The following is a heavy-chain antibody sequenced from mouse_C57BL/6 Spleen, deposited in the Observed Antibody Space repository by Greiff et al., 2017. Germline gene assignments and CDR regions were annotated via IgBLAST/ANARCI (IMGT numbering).Heavy chain of an antibody. CDR3: AREENYYGSSPSRENYFDY. J-gene: IGHJ2*01. V-gene: IGHV1-19*01. CDR2: INPYNGGT. Sequence: VQLQQSGPVLVKPGASVKMSCKASGYTFTDYYMNWVKQSHGKSLEWIGVINPYNGGTSYNQKFKGKATLTVDKSSSTAYMELNSLTSEDSAVYYCAREENYYGSSPSRENYFDYWGQGTTLTVSS. CDR1: GYTFTDYY. D-gene: IGHD1-1*01.